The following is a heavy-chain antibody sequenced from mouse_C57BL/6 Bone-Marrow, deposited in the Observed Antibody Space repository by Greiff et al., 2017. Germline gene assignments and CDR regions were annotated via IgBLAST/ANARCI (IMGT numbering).Heavy chain of an antibody. CDR3: TRSVVHWYFDV. D-gene: IGHD1-1*01. Sequence: QVQLQQSGAELVRPGASVTLSCKASGYTFTDYEMHWVKQTPVHGLEWIGAIDPETGGTAYNQKFKGKAILTADKSSSTAYMELRSLTSEDSAVYYCTRSVVHWYFDVWGTGTTVTVSS. V-gene: IGHV1-15*01. J-gene: IGHJ1*03. CDR2: IDPETGGT. CDR1: GYTFTDYE.